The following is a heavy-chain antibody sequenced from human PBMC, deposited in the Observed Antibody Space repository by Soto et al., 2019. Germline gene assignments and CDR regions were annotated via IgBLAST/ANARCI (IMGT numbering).Heavy chain of an antibody. CDR2: INAGNGDT. Sequence: QVQLVQSGAEVRKPGASVKVSCKASGYTFVTYGIHWVRQAPGERLEWMGWINAGNGDTKYSQKFQGRLSVTRDTSATAVYMELSSLRSADPAVYYCARDQTYYFDSSGRNWCDPWGQGTQVTVSP. V-gene: IGHV1-3*01. CDR1: GYTFVTYG. CDR3: ARDQTYYFDSSGRNWCDP. J-gene: IGHJ5*02. D-gene: IGHD3-22*01.